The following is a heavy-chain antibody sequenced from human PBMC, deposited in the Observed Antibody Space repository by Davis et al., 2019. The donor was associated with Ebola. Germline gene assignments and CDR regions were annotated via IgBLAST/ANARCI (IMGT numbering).Heavy chain of an antibody. CDR2: IYTGDSDT. V-gene: IGHV5-51*01. Sequence: KVSCKDSGNSFSTHWIGWVRQMPGKGLEWMGVIYTGDSDTRYSPSFRGQVTISADKSFSTAYLQWSGLKASDTAMYYCARMGKSYYDSLWDYWGQGTLVTVSS. CDR1: GNSFSTHW. J-gene: IGHJ4*02. D-gene: IGHD3-10*01. CDR3: ARMGKSYYDSLWDY.